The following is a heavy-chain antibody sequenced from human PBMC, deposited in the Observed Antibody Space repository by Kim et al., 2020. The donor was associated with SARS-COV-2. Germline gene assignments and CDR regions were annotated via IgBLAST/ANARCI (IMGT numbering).Heavy chain of an antibody. V-gene: IGHV1-46*01. CDR3: ARDLSCSGCSCYYYYYGMDV. CDR1: GYTFTSYY. CDR2: INPSGGST. J-gene: IGHJ6*02. Sequence: ASVKVSCKASGYTFTSYYMHWVRQAPGQGLEWMGIINPSGGSTSYAQKFQGRVTMTRDTSTSTVYMELSSLRSEDTAVYYCARDLSCSGCSCYYYYYGMDVWGQGTTVTVSS. D-gene: IGHD2-15*01.